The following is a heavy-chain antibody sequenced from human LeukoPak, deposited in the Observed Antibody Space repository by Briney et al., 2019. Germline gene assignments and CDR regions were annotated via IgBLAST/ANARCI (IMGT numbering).Heavy chain of an antibody. Sequence: GGSLRLSCAASGFTFSSYAMSWVRQAPGKGLEWVSAIGGGGNGFTTYYGEFMKGRFTISRDNSKNTLYLQMNSLRAEDTAVYYCARDLVRFGGWYDHWGQGTLDTVSS. D-gene: IGHD2-15*01. CDR3: ARDLVRFGGWYDH. CDR2: IGGGGNGFTT. J-gene: IGHJ5*02. CDR1: GFTFSSYA. V-gene: IGHV3-23*01.